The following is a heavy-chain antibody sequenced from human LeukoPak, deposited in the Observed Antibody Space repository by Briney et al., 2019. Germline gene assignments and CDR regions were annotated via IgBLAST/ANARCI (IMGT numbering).Heavy chain of an antibody. CDR3: ARDRIQLWSHDY. CDR2: ISSRYNTI. D-gene: IGHD5-18*01. J-gene: IGHJ4*02. CDR1: GITSSVYK. Sequence: GGPLRLSCASTGITSSVYKMYLVRLAPGKRQEWISYISSRYNTINFADSLKGRFTISYADSVKGRFTISRDNAKSSLYLQMNSLRAEDTAVYYCARDRIQLWSHDYWGQGTLVTVSS. V-gene: IGHV3-48*04.